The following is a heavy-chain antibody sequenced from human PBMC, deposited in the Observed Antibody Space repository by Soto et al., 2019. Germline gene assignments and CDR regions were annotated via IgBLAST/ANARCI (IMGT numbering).Heavy chain of an antibody. D-gene: IGHD2-2*01. CDR2: INSDGSST. Sequence: PGGSLRLSCAASGFTFSSYWMHWVRQAPGKGLVWVSRINSDGSSTSYADSVKGRFTISRDNAKNTLYLQMNSLRAEDTAVYYCARDVLVPAGLGYYYYYGMDVWGQGTTVTVSS. CDR3: ARDVLVPAGLGYYYYYGMDV. CDR1: GFTFSSYW. V-gene: IGHV3-74*01. J-gene: IGHJ6*02.